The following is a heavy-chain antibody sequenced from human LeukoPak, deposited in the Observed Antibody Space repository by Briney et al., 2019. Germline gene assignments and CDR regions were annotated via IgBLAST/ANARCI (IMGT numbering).Heavy chain of an antibody. CDR3: AKEGASPIVTYDS. CDR1: GFTFSSYW. J-gene: IGHJ5*01. D-gene: IGHD4-11*01. V-gene: IGHV3-7*01. Sequence: GGSLRLSCAASGFTFSSYWMNWVRQAPGKGLEWVANIKQDGSEKYYVDSVKGRFTISRDNAKNSLYLQRNSLRAEDTAVYYCAKEGASPIVTYDSWGQGTLVTVSS. CDR2: IKQDGSEK.